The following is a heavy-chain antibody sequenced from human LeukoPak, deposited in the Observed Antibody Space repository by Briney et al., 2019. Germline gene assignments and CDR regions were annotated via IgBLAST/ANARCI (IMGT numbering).Heavy chain of an antibody. CDR2: IKEDGTTK. CDR1: GFTFSHSW. J-gene: IGHJ6*03. V-gene: IGHV3-7*01. Sequence: PGGSLRLSCAASGFTFSHSWMTWVRQAPGKGLEWVADIKEDGTTKLYVDSVKGRFTISRDNAKSSLYLQMNSLRAEDTAVYYCAKDQVWFGEPYYYMDVWGKGTTVTISS. CDR3: AKDQVWFGEPYYYMDV. D-gene: IGHD3-10*01.